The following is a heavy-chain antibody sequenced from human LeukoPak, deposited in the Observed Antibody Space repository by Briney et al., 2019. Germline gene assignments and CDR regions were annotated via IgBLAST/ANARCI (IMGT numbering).Heavy chain of an antibody. D-gene: IGHD3-16*02. CDR1: GYTFTSYG. CDR3: ARDDRMITFGGVIVSSY. V-gene: IGHV1-18*01. CDR2: ISAYNGNT. Sequence: GASVKVSCKASGYTFTSYGISWVRQAPGQGLEWMGWISAYNGNTNYAQKLQGRVTMTTDTSASTAYMELRSLRSDDAAVYHCARDDRMITFGGVIVSSYWGQGTLVTVSS. J-gene: IGHJ4*02.